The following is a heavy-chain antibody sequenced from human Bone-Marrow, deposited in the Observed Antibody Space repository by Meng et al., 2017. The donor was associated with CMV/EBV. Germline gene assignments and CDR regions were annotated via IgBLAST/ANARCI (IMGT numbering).Heavy chain of an antibody. CDR3: AKVVRAGITIFGVVGDAFDI. Sequence: GGSLRLSCAASGFTVSSNYMSWVRQAPGKGLEWVSAISGSGGSTYYADSVKGRFTISRDNSKNTLYLQMNSLRAEDTAVYYCAKVVRAGITIFGVVGDAFDIWGQGTMVTVSS. J-gene: IGHJ3*02. V-gene: IGHV3-23*01. CDR1: GFTVSSNY. D-gene: IGHD3-3*01. CDR2: ISGSGGST.